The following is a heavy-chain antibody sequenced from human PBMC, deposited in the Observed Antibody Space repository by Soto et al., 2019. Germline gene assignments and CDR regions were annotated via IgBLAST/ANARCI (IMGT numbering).Heavy chain of an antibody. V-gene: IGHV1-8*01. D-gene: IGHD3-10*01. J-gene: IGHJ4*02. CDR2: INPNSGNI. Sequence: GASVKVSCKASGNTFTSYDINWVRQATGHGLEWMGWINPNSGNIGYAQKFQGRVTMTRDTAIRTAYMEVSRLGSDDTAVYYCARGRASGSYYLLDYWGQGTLVTVSS. CDR3: ARGRASGSYYLLDY. CDR1: GNTFTSYD.